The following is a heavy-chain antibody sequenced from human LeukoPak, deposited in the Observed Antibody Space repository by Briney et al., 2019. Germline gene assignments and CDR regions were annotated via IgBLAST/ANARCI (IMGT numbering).Heavy chain of an antibody. CDR1: GFTFSSYS. D-gene: IGHD2-2*02. V-gene: IGHV3-21*01. Sequence: PGGSLRLSCAASGFTFSSYSMNWVRQAPGKGLEWVSSISSSSSFIYYADSVKGRFTISRDNAKNSLYLQMNSLRAEDTAVYYCARDCSSTSCYSYWGQGTLVTVSS. CDR2: ISSSSSFI. J-gene: IGHJ4*02. CDR3: ARDCSSTSCYSY.